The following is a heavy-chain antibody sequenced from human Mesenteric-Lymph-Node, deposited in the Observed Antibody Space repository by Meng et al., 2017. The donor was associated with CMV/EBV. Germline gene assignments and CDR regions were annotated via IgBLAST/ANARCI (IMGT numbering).Heavy chain of an antibody. D-gene: IGHD6-13*01. V-gene: IGHV3-21*01. CDR3: ARAPGIAAAGTYFDY. CDR2: ISSSSSYI. Sequence: LSLTCAASGFTFSSYSMNWVRQAPGKGLEWVSSISSSSSYIYYADSVKGRFTISRDNAKNSLYLQMNSLRAEDTAVYYCARAPGIAAAGTYFDYWGQGTLVTVSS. CDR1: GFTFSSYS. J-gene: IGHJ4*02.